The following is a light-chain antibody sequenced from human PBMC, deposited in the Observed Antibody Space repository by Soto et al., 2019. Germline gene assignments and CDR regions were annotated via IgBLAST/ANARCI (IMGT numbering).Light chain of an antibody. CDR1: QGISNY. CDR3: QKYNRAPPLT. Sequence: DIQMTQSPSSLSASVGDRVTITCRASQGISNYLAWYQQKPGKVPKLLIYAASTLQSGVPSRFSGSGSGTDFTLTISSLQPEDVATYYCQKYNRAPPLTFGGGPNVELK. V-gene: IGKV1-27*01. CDR2: AAS. J-gene: IGKJ4*01.